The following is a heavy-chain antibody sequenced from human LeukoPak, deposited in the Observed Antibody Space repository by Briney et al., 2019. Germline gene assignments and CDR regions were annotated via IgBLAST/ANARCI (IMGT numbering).Heavy chain of an antibody. J-gene: IGHJ6*03. CDR2: IIPIFCTA. V-gene: IGHV1-69*05. CDR3: ARGGVFGVVIAPYYYYMDV. Sequence: ASAKVSCTASGGAFCIYTIRSGRQGPRQGLGWMGGIIPIFCTANYAQKFPGRVTITTDESTSSAYMELSSLRSEDTAVYDCARGGVFGVVIAPYYYYMDVWGKRTTVTVSS. D-gene: IGHD3-3*01. CDR1: GGAFCIYT.